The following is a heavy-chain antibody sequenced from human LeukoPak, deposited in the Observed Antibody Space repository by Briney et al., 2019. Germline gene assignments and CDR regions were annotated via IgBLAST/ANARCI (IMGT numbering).Heavy chain of an antibody. D-gene: IGHD3-10*01. Sequence: SETLSLTCTVSGGSISSYYWSWIRQPPGKGQEWIGYIYYSGSTNYNPSLKSRVTISVDTSKNQFSLKLSSVTAADTAVYYCARGVRGLKRMLDYWGQGTLVTVSS. CDR2: IYYSGST. CDR1: GGSISSYY. V-gene: IGHV4-59*01. J-gene: IGHJ4*02. CDR3: ARGVRGLKRMLDY.